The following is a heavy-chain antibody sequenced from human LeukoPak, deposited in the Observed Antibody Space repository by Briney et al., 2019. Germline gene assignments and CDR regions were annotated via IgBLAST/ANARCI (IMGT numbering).Heavy chain of an antibody. CDR3: AKARYGDQYYFDY. V-gene: IGHV3-9*01. D-gene: IGHD4-17*01. J-gene: IGHJ4*02. CDR1: GFTFDDYA. Sequence: GGSLRLSCAASGFTFDDYAMHWVRQAPGKDLEWVSGISWNSGSIGYADSLKGRFTISRDNAKNSLSLQMNSLRAEDTALYYCAKARYGDQYYFDYWGQGTLVTVSS. CDR2: ISWNSGSI.